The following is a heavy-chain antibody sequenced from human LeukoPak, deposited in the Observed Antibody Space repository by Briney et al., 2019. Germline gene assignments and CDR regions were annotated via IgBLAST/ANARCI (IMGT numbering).Heavy chain of an antibody. J-gene: IGHJ4*02. D-gene: IGHD2-21*02. V-gene: IGHV4-59*01. Sequence: SETLSLTCTVSGASISSYYWSWIRQPPGQGLEWIGYTYYSGSTNYNPSLKSRVTLSVDTSKNQVSLKLISVSAAGTAVYYCARVKGVVTANLDYWGQGTLVTVSS. CDR2: TYYSGST. CDR1: GASISSYY. CDR3: ARVKGVVTANLDY.